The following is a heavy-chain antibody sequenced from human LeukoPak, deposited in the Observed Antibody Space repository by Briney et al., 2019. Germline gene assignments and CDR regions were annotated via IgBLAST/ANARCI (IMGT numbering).Heavy chain of an antibody. J-gene: IGHJ4*02. D-gene: IGHD6-6*01. CDR1: GFTFSSYW. CDR2: IKQDGSEK. Sequence: GGSLRLSCAASGFTFSSYWMSWVRQAPGKGLEWVANIKQDGSEKYYVDSVKGRFTISRDDAKNSLYLQTNSLRAEDTAMYYCARDSSSLLDYWGQGTLVTVSS. CDR3: ARDSSSLLDY. V-gene: IGHV3-7*01.